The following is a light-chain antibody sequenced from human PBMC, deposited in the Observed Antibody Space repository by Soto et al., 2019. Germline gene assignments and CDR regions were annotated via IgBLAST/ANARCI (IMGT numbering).Light chain of an antibody. CDR2: SSD. Sequence: QSVLTQPPSASGTPGQRVTISCSGTRSNIGSHAVNWYQQLPGTAPKRLIFSSDLRPSGVPDRFSGSKSGTSASLAISGLQSDDEADYSCAAWDDRLNAVVFGGGTKLTVL. CDR3: AAWDDRLNAVV. CDR1: RSNIGSHA. J-gene: IGLJ2*01. V-gene: IGLV1-44*01.